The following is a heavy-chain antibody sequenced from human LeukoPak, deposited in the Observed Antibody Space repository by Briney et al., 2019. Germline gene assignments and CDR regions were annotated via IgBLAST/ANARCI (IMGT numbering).Heavy chain of an antibody. V-gene: IGHV3-23*01. CDR3: AKYYSDSSSYIDY. D-gene: IGHD3-22*01. Sequence: GASLRLSCAASGFTFSTYAMSRVRQAPGKGLEWVSAISGSGGSTYYADSVRGRFTISRDSSKNTLYLQMNSLRAEDTAVYYCAKYYSDSSSYIDYWGQGTLVTVSS. CDR1: GFTFSTYA. CDR2: ISGSGGST. J-gene: IGHJ4*02.